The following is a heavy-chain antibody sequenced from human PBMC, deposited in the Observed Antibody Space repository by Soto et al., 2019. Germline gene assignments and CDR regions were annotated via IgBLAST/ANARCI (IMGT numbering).Heavy chain of an antibody. CDR1: GFTFGSSS. CDR2: ISSNWGST. CDR3: VKERYNCHYCNHCLDP. J-gene: IGHJ5*02. V-gene: IGHV3-64D*06. D-gene: IGHD1-7*01. Sequence: RLSXRLSCSPAGFTFGSSSMRVVRHAPGKGLEYVSAISSNWGSTYYADSVNGRFTISRDNYKNTLYLQMRSLRAEDTAVYYRVKERYNCHYCNHCLDPRGHGPLV.